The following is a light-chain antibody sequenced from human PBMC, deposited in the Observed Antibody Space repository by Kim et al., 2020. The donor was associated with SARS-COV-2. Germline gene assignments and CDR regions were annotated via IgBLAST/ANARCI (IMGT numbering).Light chain of an antibody. Sequence: ASVGDSVSITCRASQRISNYVNWYQQKPGKAPNLLIYTASSLQSGVPSRFGGSGSGTDFTLTISSLQPEDFATYFCQQSHSPPYTFGQGTKLEI. CDR1: QRISNY. CDR2: TAS. J-gene: IGKJ2*01. CDR3: QQSHSPPYT. V-gene: IGKV1-39*01.